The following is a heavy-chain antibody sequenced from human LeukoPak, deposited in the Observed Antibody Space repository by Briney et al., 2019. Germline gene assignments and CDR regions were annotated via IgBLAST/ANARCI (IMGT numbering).Heavy chain of an antibody. CDR1: GFTFSSYA. V-gene: IGHV3-30*04. Sequence: GGSLRLSCAASGFTFSSYAMHWVRQAPGKGLEWVAVISYDGSNKYYADSVKGRFTISRDNSKNTLYLQMNSLRAEDTAVYYCASLGGRRSWYSEYFQHWGQGTLVTVSS. CDR3: ASLGGRRSWYSEYFQH. J-gene: IGHJ1*01. D-gene: IGHD6-13*01. CDR2: ISYDGSNK.